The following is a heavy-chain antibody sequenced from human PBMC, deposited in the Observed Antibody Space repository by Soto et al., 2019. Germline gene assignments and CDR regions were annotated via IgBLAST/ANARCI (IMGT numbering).Heavy chain of an antibody. Sequence: QVQLVESGGGVVQPGRSLRLSCAASGFTFSSYGMHWVRQAPGKGLEWVAVIWYDGSNKYYADSVKGRFTISRDNSKNALYLQMNSLRAEDTAVYYCARERHYAFDIWGQGTMVTVSS. D-gene: IGHD3-3*02. CDR1: GFTFSSYG. J-gene: IGHJ3*02. CDR3: ARERHYAFDI. CDR2: IWYDGSNK. V-gene: IGHV3-33*01.